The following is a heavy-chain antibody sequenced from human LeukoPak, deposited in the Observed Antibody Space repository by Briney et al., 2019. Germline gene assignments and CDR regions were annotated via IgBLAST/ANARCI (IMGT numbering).Heavy chain of an antibody. V-gene: IGHV4-38-2*01. J-gene: IGHJ6*03. CDR2: IFHSGVA. D-gene: IGHD3-16*01. CDR3: GRAGFGTAYNRFYYYMDV. Sequence: SETLFLTCAVSNYPITSDYYWVWIRQPPGQGLEWIGQIFHSGVAHYNPSLKSRVTMPVDTSRSQFSVNLNSVTAADTAVYYCGRAGFGTAYNRFYYYMDVWGKGTTVTVSS. CDR1: NYPITSDYY.